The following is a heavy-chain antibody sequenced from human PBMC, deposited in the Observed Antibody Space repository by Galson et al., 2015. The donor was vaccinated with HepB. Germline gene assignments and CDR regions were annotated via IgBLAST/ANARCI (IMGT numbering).Heavy chain of an antibody. CDR2: TYYRSKWYN. CDR1: GDSVSSNSAA. CDR3: TGGYSSSLVY. Sequence: CAISGDSVSSNSAAWNWVRQSPSRGLEWLGRTYYRSKWYNEYALSVKSRITINPDTSKNQFSLQMNSMTPEDTAVYYCTGGYSSSLVYWGQGTLVTVSS. J-gene: IGHJ4*02. D-gene: IGHD6-13*01. V-gene: IGHV6-1*01.